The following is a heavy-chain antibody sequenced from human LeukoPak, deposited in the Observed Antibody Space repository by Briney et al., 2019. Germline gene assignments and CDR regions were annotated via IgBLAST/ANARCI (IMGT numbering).Heavy chain of an antibody. CDR1: GFTFTSSA. J-gene: IGHJ4*02. Sequence: SVKVSCKASGFTFTSSAMQWVRQARGQRLEWIGWIVVGSGNTNYAQKFQERVSITRDMSTSTAYMELSSLRSEDTAVYYCAAVIGSGGDPGLFDYWGQGTLVTVSS. V-gene: IGHV1-58*02. CDR2: IVVGSGNT. CDR3: AAVIGSGGDPGLFDY. D-gene: IGHD2-15*01.